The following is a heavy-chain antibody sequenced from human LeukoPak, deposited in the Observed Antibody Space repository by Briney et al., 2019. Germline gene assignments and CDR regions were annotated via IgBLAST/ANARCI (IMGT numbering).Heavy chain of an antibody. CDR1: GFTFSSYG. J-gene: IGHJ4*02. V-gene: IGHV3-30*18. CDR2: ISYDGSNK. D-gene: IGHD3-10*01. Sequence: GRSLRLSCAASGFTFSSYGMHWVRQAPGKGLEWVAVISYDGSNKYYADSVKGRFTISRDNSKNTLYLQMNSLRAEDTAVYYCAKDGEDYYGSGAYPLYYFDYWGQGTLATVSS. CDR3: AKDGEDYYGSGAYPLYYFDY.